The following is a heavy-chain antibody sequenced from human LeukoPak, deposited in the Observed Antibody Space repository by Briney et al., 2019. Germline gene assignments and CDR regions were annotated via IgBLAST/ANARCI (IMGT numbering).Heavy chain of an antibody. J-gene: IGHJ4*02. V-gene: IGHV3-33*01. CDR3: AREILGSGSYPDF. CDR1: GFAFNTYA. D-gene: IGHD3-10*01. CDR2: IWHDGSHK. Sequence: GGSLRLSCAASGFAFNTYAMHWVRQAPGQGLEWVALIWHDGSHKFYSNSVRGQFTISRGNSKNTVSLQMNNLRPEDTAVYYCAREILGSGSYPDFWGQGTLVTVSS.